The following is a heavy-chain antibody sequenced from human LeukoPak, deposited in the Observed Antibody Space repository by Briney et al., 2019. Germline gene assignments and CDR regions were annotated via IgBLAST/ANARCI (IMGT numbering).Heavy chain of an antibody. Sequence: SGPTLVKPTQTLTLTCTFSGFSLSSSGVGVGWIRQPPGKALEWLAPIYWNDDKRYSPSLKSRLIITKDTSKNQVVLTMTNMDPVDTATYYCAHRLSVATGDYMDVWGKGTTVTVSS. J-gene: IGHJ6*03. CDR3: AHRLSVATGDYMDV. CDR1: GFSLSSSGVG. CDR2: IYWNDDK. V-gene: IGHV2-5*01. D-gene: IGHD1-14*01.